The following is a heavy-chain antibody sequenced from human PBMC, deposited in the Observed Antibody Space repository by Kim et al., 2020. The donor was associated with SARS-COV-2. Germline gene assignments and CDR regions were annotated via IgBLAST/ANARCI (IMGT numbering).Heavy chain of an antibody. CDR1: GFTFSDYW. Sequence: GGSLRLSCAASGFTFSDYWMSWVRQAPGKGLEWVANINQDGSEKYYVDSVRGRFTISRDNAKNSLSLQMNSLRADDTAVYYCARGPPYGDYSSWFDPWGQGTLVTVSS. D-gene: IGHD4-17*01. CDR2: INQDGSEK. J-gene: IGHJ5*02. CDR3: ARGPPYGDYSSWFDP. V-gene: IGHV3-7*03.